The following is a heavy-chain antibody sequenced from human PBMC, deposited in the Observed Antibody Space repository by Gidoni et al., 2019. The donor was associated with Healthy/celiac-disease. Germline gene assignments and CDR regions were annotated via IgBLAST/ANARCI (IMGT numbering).Heavy chain of an antibody. CDR1: GFTFSSYA. V-gene: IGHV3-30-3*01. CDR2: ISYDGSNK. Sequence: QVQLVESGGGVVQPGRSLRLSGAASGFTFSSYAMHWVRQAPGKGLEWVAVISYDGSNKYYADSVKGRFTISRDNSKNTLYLQMNSLRAEDTAVYYCARDSLAVNAFDIWGQGTMVTVSS. D-gene: IGHD4-17*01. J-gene: IGHJ3*02. CDR3: ARDSLAVNAFDI.